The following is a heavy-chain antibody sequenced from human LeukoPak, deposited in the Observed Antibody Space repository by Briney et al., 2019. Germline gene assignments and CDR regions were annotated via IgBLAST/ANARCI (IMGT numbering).Heavy chain of an antibody. Sequence: SETLSLTCTVSGGSISSYYWSWIRQPAGKGLEWIGRIHTSGSTNYNPSLKGRVTMSGDTSKNQFSLKLSSVTAADTAVYYCARVTGYMIEDYFDYWGQGTLVTVSS. CDR1: GGSISSYY. CDR2: IHTSGST. D-gene: IGHD3-22*01. J-gene: IGHJ4*02. V-gene: IGHV4-4*07. CDR3: ARVTGYMIEDYFDY.